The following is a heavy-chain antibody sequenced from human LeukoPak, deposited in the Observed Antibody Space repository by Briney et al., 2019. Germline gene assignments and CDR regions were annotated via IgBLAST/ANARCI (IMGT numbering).Heavy chain of an antibody. CDR3: ARVHLWFGEASYDY. J-gene: IGHJ4*02. V-gene: IGHV3-48*04. D-gene: IGHD3-10*01. Sequence: GGSLRLSCAASGFTFSSYSMNWVRQAPGKGLEWVSYISSSSTIYYADFVKGRFTISRDNAKNSLYLQMNSLRAEDTAVYYCARVHLWFGEASYDYWGQGTLVTVSS. CDR2: ISSSSTI. CDR1: GFTFSSYS.